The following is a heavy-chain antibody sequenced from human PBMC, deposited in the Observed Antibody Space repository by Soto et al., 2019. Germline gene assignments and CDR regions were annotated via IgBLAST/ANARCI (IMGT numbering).Heavy chain of an antibody. CDR3: ARGPGDGDYFDY. D-gene: IGHD4-17*01. CDR1: GFTFSSYG. V-gene: IGHV3-33*01. Sequence: QVQLVESGGGVVQPGRSLRLSCAASGFTFSSYGMHWVRQAPGKGLEWVAVIWYDGSNKYYADSVKGRFTISRDNSKNRLYLQMNGLRAEDRAVYYCARGPGDGDYFDYWGQGTLVTVSS. CDR2: IWYDGSNK. J-gene: IGHJ4*02.